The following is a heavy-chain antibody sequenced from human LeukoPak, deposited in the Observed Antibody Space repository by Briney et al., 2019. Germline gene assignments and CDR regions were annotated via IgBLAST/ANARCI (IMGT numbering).Heavy chain of an antibody. CDR3: ARDRKYDFWSGYSYYFDY. J-gene: IGHJ4*02. CDR1: GFTFSSYG. D-gene: IGHD3-3*01. V-gene: IGHV3-33*01. Sequence: TGGSLRLSCAASGFTFSSYGMHWVRQAPGKGLEWVAVIWYDGSNKYYADSVKGRFTISRDNSKNTLYLQMNSLRAEDTAVYYCARDRKYDFWSGYSYYFDYWGQGTLVTVSS. CDR2: IWYDGSNK.